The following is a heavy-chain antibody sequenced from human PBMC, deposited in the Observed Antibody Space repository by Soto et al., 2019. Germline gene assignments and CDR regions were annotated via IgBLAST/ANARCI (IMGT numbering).Heavy chain of an antibody. CDR1: VYTFTGYY. V-gene: IGHV1-2*02. J-gene: IGHJ4*02. CDR2: INPNSGGT. D-gene: IGHD3-22*01. Sequence: GXSVKVSCKASVYTFTGYYMHWVRQAPGQGLEWMGWINPNSGGTNYAQKFQGRVTMTRDTSISTAYMELSRLRSDDTAVYYCARGGYYDSSGYSDYRGPGTLVTVSS. CDR3: ARGGYYDSSGYSDY.